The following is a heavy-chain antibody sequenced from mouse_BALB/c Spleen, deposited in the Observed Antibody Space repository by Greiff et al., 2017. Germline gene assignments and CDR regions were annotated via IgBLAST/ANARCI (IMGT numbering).Heavy chain of an antibody. CDR3: ARGITGYFDV. D-gene: IGHD1-3*01. Sequence: EVKLVESGAELVKPGASVKLSCTASGFNIKDTYMHWVKQRPEQGLEWIGRIDPANGNTKYDPKFQGKATITADTSSNTAYLQLSSLTSEDTAVYYCARGITGYFDVWGAGTTVTVSS. CDR2: IDPANGNT. J-gene: IGHJ1*01. V-gene: IGHV14-3*02. CDR1: GFNIKDTY.